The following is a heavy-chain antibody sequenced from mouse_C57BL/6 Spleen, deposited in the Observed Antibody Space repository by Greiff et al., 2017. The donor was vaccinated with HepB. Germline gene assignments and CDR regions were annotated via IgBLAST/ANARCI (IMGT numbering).Heavy chain of an antibody. V-gene: IGHV1-42*01. D-gene: IGHD1-1*01. J-gene: IGHJ1*03. CDR3: ARSSSYYFDV. Sequence: VHVKQSGPELVKPGASVKISCKASGYSFTGYYMNWVKQSPEKSLEWIGEINPSTGGTTYNQKFKAKATLTVDKSSSTAYMQLKSLTSEDSAVYYCARSSSYYFDVWGTGTTVTVSS. CDR1: GYSFTGYY. CDR2: INPSTGGT.